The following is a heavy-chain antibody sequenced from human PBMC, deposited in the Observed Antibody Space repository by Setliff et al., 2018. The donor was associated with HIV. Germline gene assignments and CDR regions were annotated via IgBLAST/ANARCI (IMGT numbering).Heavy chain of an antibody. D-gene: IGHD6-13*01. CDR2: IYNSGNT. CDR1: GGSISTSSYY. Sequence: KPSETLSLTCTVSGGSISTSSYYWGWIRQPPGKGLGWIGSIYNSGNTYYNPSLKSRLTMSVDTSKNQFSLKLRSVTAADTAVYYCARGSPSSSWYGEYAYWGQGTLVTVS. J-gene: IGHJ4*02. V-gene: IGHV4-39*01. CDR3: ARGSPSSSWYGEYAY.